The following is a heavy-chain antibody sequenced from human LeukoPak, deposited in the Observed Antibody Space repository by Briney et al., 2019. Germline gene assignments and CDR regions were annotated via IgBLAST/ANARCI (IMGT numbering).Heavy chain of an antibody. V-gene: IGHV1-2*02. J-gene: IGHJ6*03. CDR3: ATGSSSSEYYYYYYMDV. D-gene: IGHD6-6*01. CDR1: GYTFTGYY. Sequence: ASVKVSCKASGYTFTGYYMQWVRQAPGQGLGGMGWINPNSGGTNYAQKFQGRVTMTRDTSISTAYMELSRLRSDDTAVYYCATGSSSSEYYYYYYMDVWGKGTTVTVSS. CDR2: INPNSGGT.